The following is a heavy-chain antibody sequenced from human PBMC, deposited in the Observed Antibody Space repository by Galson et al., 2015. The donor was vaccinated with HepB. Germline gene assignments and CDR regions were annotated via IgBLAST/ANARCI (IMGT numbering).Heavy chain of an antibody. CDR1: GFTFSNYV. D-gene: IGHD6-13*01. Sequence: SLRLSCAASGFTFSNYVMTWVRQAPGKGLEWVANIKEDESEKYYVDSVKGRFTISRDNAKNSLYLQLNSLRAEDTAVYFCARFAGGGYSTSWYRSGFDYWGQGTLVIVSS. J-gene: IGHJ4*02. CDR3: ARFAGGGYSTSWYRSGFDY. CDR2: IKEDESEK. V-gene: IGHV3-7*05.